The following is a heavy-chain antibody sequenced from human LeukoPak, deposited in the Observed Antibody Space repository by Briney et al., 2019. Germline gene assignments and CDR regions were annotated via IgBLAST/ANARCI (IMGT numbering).Heavy chain of an antibody. CDR3: ARDIVVVVAATLYYYYGMDV. CDR2: IYTSGST. V-gene: IGHV4-4*07. Sequence: SSETLSLTCTVSGGSISSYYWSWIRQPAGKGLEWIGRIYTSGSTNCNPSLKSRVTMSVDTSKNQFSLKLSSVTAADTAVYYCARDIVVVVAATLYYYYGMDVWGQGTTVTVSS. J-gene: IGHJ6*02. D-gene: IGHD2-15*01. CDR1: GGSISSYY.